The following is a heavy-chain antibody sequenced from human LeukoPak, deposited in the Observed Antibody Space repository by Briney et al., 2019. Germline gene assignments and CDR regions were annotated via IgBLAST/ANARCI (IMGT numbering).Heavy chain of an antibody. CDR1: GLTVSSNS. CDR3: AELGITMIGGV. J-gene: IGHJ6*04. Sequence: GGSLRLSCAASGLTVSSNSMSWVRQAPGKGLEWVSFICSGGSTYYADSVKGRFTISRDNAKNSLYLQMNSLRAEDTAVYYCAELGITMIGGVWGKGTTVTISS. D-gene: IGHD3-10*02. V-gene: IGHV3-53*01. CDR2: ICSGGST.